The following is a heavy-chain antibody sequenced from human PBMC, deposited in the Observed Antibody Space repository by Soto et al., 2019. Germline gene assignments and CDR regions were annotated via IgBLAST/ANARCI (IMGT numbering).Heavy chain of an antibody. CDR1: EFTFSSYA. Sequence: QVQLVESGGGVVHPARSLRLSCSASEFTFSSYAMHWVRQAPGKGLEWVAGISYDGGDKFYGDSVRGRFTISRDSSKTTMFLQMNSLRPEDTAAYYCARVKTDYSNPRGPFFFYGMDVWGQGTTVTVSS. D-gene: IGHD4-4*01. CDR3: ARVKTDYSNPRGPFFFYGMDV. J-gene: IGHJ6*02. V-gene: IGHV3-30-3*01. CDR2: ISYDGGDK.